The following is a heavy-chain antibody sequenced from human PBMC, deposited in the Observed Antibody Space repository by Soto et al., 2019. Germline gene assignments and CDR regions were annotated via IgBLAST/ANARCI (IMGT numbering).Heavy chain of an antibody. CDR2: IIPIFGTA. V-gene: IGHV1-69*13. CDR1: GGTFNSYA. CDR3: ARGEEYCTNGVCYYFDY. Sequence: ASVKVSCKASGGTFNSYAISWVRQAPGQGLEWMGGIIPIFGTANYAQKFQGRVTITADESTSTAYMELSSLRSEDTAVYYCARGEEYCTNGVCYYFDYWGQGTLVTVSS. J-gene: IGHJ4*02. D-gene: IGHD2-8*01.